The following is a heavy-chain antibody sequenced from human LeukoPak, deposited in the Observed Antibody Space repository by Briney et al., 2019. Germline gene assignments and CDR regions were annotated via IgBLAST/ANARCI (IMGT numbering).Heavy chain of an antibody. J-gene: IGHJ3*02. CDR3: ARDLAYIDAFDI. V-gene: IGHV4-31*02. CDR2: IYYSGST. Sequence: WIGYIYYSGSTYYNPSLKSRVTISVDMSKNQFSLKLSSVTAADTAVYYCARDLAYIDAFDIWGQGTMVTVSS. D-gene: IGHD2-15*01.